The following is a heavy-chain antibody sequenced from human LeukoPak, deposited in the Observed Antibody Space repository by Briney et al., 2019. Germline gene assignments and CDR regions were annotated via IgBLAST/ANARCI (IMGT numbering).Heavy chain of an antibody. D-gene: IGHD3-3*01. CDR3: ARLETEYYDFWSGYLDY. CDR2: IYPGDSDT. Sequence: GESLKISCKGSGYSFTSYWIGWARQMPGKGLEWMGIIYPGDSDTRYSPSFQGQVTISADKSISTAYLQWSSLKASDTAMYYCARLETEYYDFWSGYLDYWGQGTLVTVSS. V-gene: IGHV5-51*01. CDR1: GYSFTSYW. J-gene: IGHJ4*02.